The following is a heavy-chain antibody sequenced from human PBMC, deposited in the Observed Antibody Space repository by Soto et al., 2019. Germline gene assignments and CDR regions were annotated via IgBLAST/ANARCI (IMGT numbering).Heavy chain of an antibody. V-gene: IGHV1-69*12. CDR1: GGTFSSYA. D-gene: IGHD5-18*01. J-gene: IGHJ4*02. Sequence: QVQLVQSGAEVKKPGSSVKVSCKASGGTFSSYAISWVRQAPGQGLEWMGGIIPIFGTANYAQKFQGRVTITADESTSTAYMELSSLRSEDKAVYYCARDHYSGYSYGKGRFDYWGQGTLVTVSS. CDR2: IIPIFGTA. CDR3: ARDHYSGYSYGKGRFDY.